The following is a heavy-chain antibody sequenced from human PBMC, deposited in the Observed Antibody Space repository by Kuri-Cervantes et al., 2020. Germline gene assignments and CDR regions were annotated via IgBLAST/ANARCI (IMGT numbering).Heavy chain of an antibody. CDR1: GFTFSSYG. CDR3: ARDTYDSSGLDY. V-gene: IGHV3-30*12. D-gene: IGHD3-22*01. Sequence: GEPLKISCAASGFTFSSYGMHWVRQAPGKGLEWVTFISDTGIYKYYADSAKGRFTISRDSSKNTLYLQMNSLRAEDTAVYYCARDTYDSSGLDYWGQGTLVTVSS. J-gene: IGHJ4*02. CDR2: ISDTGIYK.